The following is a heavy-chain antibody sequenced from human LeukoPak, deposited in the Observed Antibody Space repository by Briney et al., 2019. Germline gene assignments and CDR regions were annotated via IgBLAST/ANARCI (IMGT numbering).Heavy chain of an antibody. V-gene: IGHV1-18*01. CDR3: ARDHFPLHIVVVPADMDV. D-gene: IGHD2-2*01. CDR2: ISAYNGNT. CDR1: GYTFTSYG. J-gene: IGHJ6*03. Sequence: ASVKVSCKASGYTFTSYGISWVRQAPGQGLEWMGWISAYNGNTNYAQKLQGRVTMTTDISTSTAYMELRSLRSDDTAVYYCARDHFPLHIVVVPADMDVWGKGTTVTVSS.